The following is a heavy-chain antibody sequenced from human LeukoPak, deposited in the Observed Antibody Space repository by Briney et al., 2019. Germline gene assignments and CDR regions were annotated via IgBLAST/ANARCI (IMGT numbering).Heavy chain of an antibody. CDR1: GYTLTELS. V-gene: IGHV1-24*01. CDR2: FDPEDGET. Sequence: WASVKVSCKVSGYTLTELSMHWVRQAPGKGLEWMGGFDPEDGETIYAQKFQGRVTMTEDTSTDTAYMELSSLRSEDTAVYYCATEKDYGSGSQKGGYWGQGTLVTVSS. D-gene: IGHD3-10*01. CDR3: ATEKDYGSGSQKGGY. J-gene: IGHJ4*02.